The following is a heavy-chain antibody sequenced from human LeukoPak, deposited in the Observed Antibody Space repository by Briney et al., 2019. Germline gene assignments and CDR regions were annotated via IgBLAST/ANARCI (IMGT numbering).Heavy chain of an antibody. Sequence: PSETLSLTCNVSGGSISSNDYYWGWIHQPPGKRLEWIGSIYYTGSAYYHPSLKSRVTISVDTSNNDFSLNLSSVTAADTAVYFCARVLYYFEFSGYSFDLWGRGTLVTVSS. V-gene: IGHV4-39*01. J-gene: IGHJ2*01. CDR2: IYYTGSA. CDR1: GGSISSNDYY. D-gene: IGHD3-22*01. CDR3: ARVLYYFEFSGYSFDL.